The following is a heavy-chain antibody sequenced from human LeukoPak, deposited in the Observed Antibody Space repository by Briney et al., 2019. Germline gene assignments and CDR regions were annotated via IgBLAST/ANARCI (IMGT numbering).Heavy chain of an antibody. Sequence: SVKVTCNASGGSFSTYAISWVRQAPGQGLELMGGIIPFFGTPSYAQKFHGRVTITADESTNTAYMEVSSLRSEDTALYYCARYKVPPHQDSSMVPGVYYYSGMDVWGLGTTVTVSS. V-gene: IGHV1-69*13. D-gene: IGHD3-10*01. J-gene: IGHJ6*02. CDR1: GGSFSTYA. CDR2: IIPFFGTP. CDR3: ARYKVPPHQDSSMVPGVYYYSGMDV.